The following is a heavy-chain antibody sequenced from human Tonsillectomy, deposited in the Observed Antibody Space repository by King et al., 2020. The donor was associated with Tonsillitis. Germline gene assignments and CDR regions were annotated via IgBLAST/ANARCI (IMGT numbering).Heavy chain of an antibody. V-gene: IGHV4-34*01. CDR3: ARGVRDGSGSYDNARKAFYFDY. D-gene: IGHD3-10*01. J-gene: IGHJ4*02. Sequence: QVQLQQRGAGLLKPSETLSLTCAVYGGSFSDYYWSWIRQPPGAGLEWIAEINHSGGTTYNPSLKSRVTISVDTSKNQFSLNLSSVTAADTAVYYCARGVRDGSGSYDNARKAFYFDYWGQGTLVIVSS. CDR2: INHSGGT. CDR1: GGSFSDYY.